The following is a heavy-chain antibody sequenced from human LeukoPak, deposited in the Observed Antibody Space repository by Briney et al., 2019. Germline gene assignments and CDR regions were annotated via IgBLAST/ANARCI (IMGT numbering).Heavy chain of an antibody. CDR2: IYYTGTT. Sequence: SETLSLTCTVSGGSISGYYWTWIRQPPGKGLEGIGFIYYTGTTSYNPSLRSRVTVSVDTSKNQFSLKLSSVPAPDTAVYYCARYYCSGSSCYIDYWGQGTLVTVSS. D-gene: IGHD2-15*01. CDR3: ARYYCSGSSCYIDY. J-gene: IGHJ4*02. V-gene: IGHV4-59*08. CDR1: GGSISGYY.